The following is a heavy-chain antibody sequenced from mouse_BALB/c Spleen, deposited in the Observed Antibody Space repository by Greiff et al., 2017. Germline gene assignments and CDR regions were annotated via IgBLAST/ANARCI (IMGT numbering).Heavy chain of an antibody. CDR2: ISDGGSYT. D-gene: IGHD2-3*01. V-gene: IGHV5-4*02. J-gene: IGHJ4*01. Sequence: DVKLVESGGGLVKPGGSLKLSCAASGFTFSDYYMYWVRQTPEKRLEWVATISDGGSYTYYPDSVKGRFTISRDNAKNNLYLQMSSLKSEDTAMYYCARGGGYYFYAMDYWGQGTSVTVSS. CDR3: ARGGGYYFYAMDY. CDR1: GFTFSDYY.